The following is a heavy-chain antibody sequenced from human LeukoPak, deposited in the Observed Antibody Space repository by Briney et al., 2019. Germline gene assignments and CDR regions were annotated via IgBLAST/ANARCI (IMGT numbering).Heavy chain of an antibody. D-gene: IGHD2-15*01. CDR3: ARQPQVAHFDY. CDR1: GFTFTSYT. CDR2: ITNNGVHT. Sequence: GGSLRLSCAASGFTFTSYTMSWVRQAPGKGLEWVSSITNNGVHTYYTDSVKGRFTISRDNANNSLYLQMNSLSTEDTAIYYCARQPQVAHFDYWGQGTLVSVSS. V-gene: IGHV3-21*01. J-gene: IGHJ4*02.